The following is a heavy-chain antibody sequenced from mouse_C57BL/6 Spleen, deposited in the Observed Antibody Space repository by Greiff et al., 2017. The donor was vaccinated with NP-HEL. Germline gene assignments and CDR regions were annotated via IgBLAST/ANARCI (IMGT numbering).Heavy chain of an antibody. Sequence: EVQLQQSGPELVKPGASVKIPCKASGYTFTDYNMDWVKQSHGKSLEWIGDINPNNGGTIYNQKFKGKATLTVDKSSSTAYMELRSLTSEDTAVYYSARSGDGYYVKPWLAYWGQGTLVTVSA. J-gene: IGHJ3*01. V-gene: IGHV1-18*01. CDR2: INPNNGGT. CDR3: ARSGDGYYVKPWLAY. CDR1: GYTFTDYN. D-gene: IGHD2-3*01.